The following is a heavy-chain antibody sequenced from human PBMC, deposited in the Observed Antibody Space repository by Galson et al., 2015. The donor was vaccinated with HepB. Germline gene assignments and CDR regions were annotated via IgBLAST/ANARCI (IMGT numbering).Heavy chain of an antibody. CDR1: GFSLSTSGVG. D-gene: IGHD3-9*01. CDR3: ARAKYYDILTGYRTYNYYYGMDV. J-gene: IGHJ6*02. CDR2: IYWNDGK. Sequence: PALVKPTQTLTLTCTFSGFSLSTSGVGVGWIRQPPGKALEWLALIYWNDGKRYSPSLKSRLTITKDTSKNQVVLTMTNMDPVDTATYYCARAKYYDILTGYRTYNYYYGMDVWGQGTTVTVSS. V-gene: IGHV2-5*01.